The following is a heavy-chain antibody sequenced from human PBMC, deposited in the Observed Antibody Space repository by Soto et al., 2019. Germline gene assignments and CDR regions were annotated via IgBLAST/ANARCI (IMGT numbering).Heavy chain of an antibody. V-gene: IGHV3-7*03. Sequence: EVQLVDSGGDLVQPGGSLRLSCAASGFTFSTYWMSWVRQAPGKGLDGVANIDPDGSQKYYVDSLKGRFTISRDNANNSLYLQMNSLRAEDTAVYYCARDMGPSGAYGYWGQGTLVTVSS. CDR1: GFTFSTYW. CDR2: IDPDGSQK. D-gene: IGHD1-26*01. J-gene: IGHJ4*02. CDR3: ARDMGPSGAYGY.